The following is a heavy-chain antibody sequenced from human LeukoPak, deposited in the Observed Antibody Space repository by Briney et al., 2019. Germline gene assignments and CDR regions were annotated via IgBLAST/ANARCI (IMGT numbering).Heavy chain of an antibody. J-gene: IGHJ4*02. CDR1: GFTFGSYG. CDR3: AKDQDYYDSSGYIPPPPDY. Sequence: GGSLRLSCAASGFTFGSYGMHWVRQAPGKGLEWVAVISYDGSNKYYADSVKGRFTISRDNSKNTLYLQMNSLRAEDTAVYYCAKDQDYYDSSGYIPPPPDYWGQGTLVTVSS. CDR2: ISYDGSNK. D-gene: IGHD3-22*01. V-gene: IGHV3-30*18.